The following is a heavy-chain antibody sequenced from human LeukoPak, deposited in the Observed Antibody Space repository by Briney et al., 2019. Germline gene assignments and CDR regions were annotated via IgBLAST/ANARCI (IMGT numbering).Heavy chain of an antibody. CDR3: VRSLDYFDY. V-gene: IGHV5-51*01. J-gene: IGHJ4*02. CDR1: GYSFTSYW. CDR2: VYPSDSNA. Sequence: GESLKISGKGSGYSFTSYWIGWVRKMPGKGLEWMGIVYPSDSNARYSPSFQDQVTISADKSISTAYLQWSSLKASDTAMYYCVRSLDYFDYWGQGTLVTVSS.